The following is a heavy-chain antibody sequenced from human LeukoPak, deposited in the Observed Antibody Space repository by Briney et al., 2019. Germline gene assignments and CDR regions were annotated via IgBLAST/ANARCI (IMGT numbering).Heavy chain of an antibody. CDR1: GFTFSSYW. V-gene: IGHV3-7*01. CDR3: ARAGGYASSWAF. J-gene: IGHJ4*02. Sequence: PGGSLRVSCAASGFTFSSYWMNWVRQVPGKGLEWVANIKQDGSEKNYVDSVKGRFTISRDNTKSSLDLQMNSLRAEDTAVYYCARAGGYASSWAFWGQGTLVTVSS. D-gene: IGHD5-12*01. CDR2: IKQDGSEK.